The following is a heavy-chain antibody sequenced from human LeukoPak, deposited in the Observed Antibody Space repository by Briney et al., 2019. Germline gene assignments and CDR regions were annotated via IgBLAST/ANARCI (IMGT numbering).Heavy chain of an antibody. D-gene: IGHD5-12*01. V-gene: IGHV4-59*01. CDR3: ARYDRSGYGFDC. CDR2: IHYSGSS. J-gene: IGHJ4*02. Sequence: SETLSLTCTVSGGSISDYYWSWIRQPPGKGLEWIGYIHYSGSSNYNPSLKSRVTISVDTSKNQFSLKLSSVTAADTAVYYCARYDRSGYGFDCWGQGTPVTVSS. CDR1: GGSISDYY.